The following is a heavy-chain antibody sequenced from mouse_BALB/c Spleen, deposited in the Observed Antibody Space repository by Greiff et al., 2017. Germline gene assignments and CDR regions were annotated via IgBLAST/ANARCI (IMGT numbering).Heavy chain of an antibody. V-gene: IGHV7-1*02. CDR3: ARDDVGDWYFDV. J-gene: IGHJ1*01. CDR2: SRNKANDYTT. CDR1: GFTFSDFY. Sequence: EVKVVESGGGLVQPGGSLRLSCATSGFTFSDFYMEWVRQPPGKRLEWIAASRNKANDYTTEYSASVKGRFIVSRDTSQSILYLQMNALRAEDTAIYYCARDDVGDWYFDVWGAGTTVTVSS.